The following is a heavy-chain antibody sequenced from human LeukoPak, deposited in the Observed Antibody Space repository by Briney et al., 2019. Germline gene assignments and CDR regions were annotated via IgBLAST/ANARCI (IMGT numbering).Heavy chain of an antibody. J-gene: IGHJ5*02. V-gene: IGHV1-3*01. CDR1: GFTFINYA. D-gene: IGHD5-24*01. Sequence: ASVKVSCMASGFTFINYALHWVRQAPGQRLEWLGWINPDNGDTKYSEKFQGRVTIIRDTSASTAYMELSSLRSEDTAVYYCARDPYTLDGLNWFDPWGQGTLVTVSS. CDR2: INPDNGDT. CDR3: ARDPYTLDGLNWFDP.